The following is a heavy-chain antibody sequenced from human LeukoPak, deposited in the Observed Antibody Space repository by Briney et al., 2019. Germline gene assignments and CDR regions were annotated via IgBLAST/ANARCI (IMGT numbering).Heavy chain of an antibody. J-gene: IGHJ3*02. CDR2: ISSSGSTI. D-gene: IGHD3-3*01. CDR1: GFTFSSHE. V-gene: IGHV3-48*03. Sequence: PAGSLRLSCAASGFTFSSHEMNWVRQPPGKGLEWVSYISSSGSTIYYADSMKGRFTISRDNAKTSLYLQMNSLRAEDTAVYYCARTIWSGYSADAFYIWGQGTMVTVSS. CDR3: ARTIWSGYSADAFYI.